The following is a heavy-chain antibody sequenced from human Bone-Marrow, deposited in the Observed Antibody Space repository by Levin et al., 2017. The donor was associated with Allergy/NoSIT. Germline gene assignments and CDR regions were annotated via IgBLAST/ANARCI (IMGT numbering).Heavy chain of an antibody. CDR2: INQDGNQK. Sequence: GESLKISCAASGFTFSNYWMSWVRQAPGKGLEWVANINQDGNQKYYVDYLRGRFIISRDNAENSVYLQMNSLRGEDTGAYYCARIGYSSSSFDYWGRGTLVTVSS. V-gene: IGHV3-7*01. CDR1: GFTFSNYW. CDR3: ARIGYSSSSFDY. D-gene: IGHD6-6*01. J-gene: IGHJ4*02.